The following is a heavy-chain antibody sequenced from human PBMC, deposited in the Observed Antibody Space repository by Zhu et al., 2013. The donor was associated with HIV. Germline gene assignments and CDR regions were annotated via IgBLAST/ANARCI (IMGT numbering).Heavy chain of an antibody. CDR1: GFTFSSYG. D-gene: IGHD4-17*01. CDR3: ATHPYGGKQY. CDR2: ISYDGSNK. V-gene: IGHV3-30*03. J-gene: IGHJ4*02. Sequence: VQLVESGGGVVQPGRSLRLSCAASGFTFSSYGMHWVRQAPGKGLEWVAVISYDGSNKYYADSVKGRFTISRDNSKNTLYLQMNSLRAEDTAVYYCATHPYGGKQYWGQGTLVTVSS.